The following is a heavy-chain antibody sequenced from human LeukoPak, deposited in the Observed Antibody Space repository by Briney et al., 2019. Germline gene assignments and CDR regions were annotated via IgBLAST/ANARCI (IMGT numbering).Heavy chain of an antibody. J-gene: IGHJ4*02. CDR2: ISPYNGNT. V-gene: IGHV1-18*01. CDR1: GYTFTSYG. CDR3: ARVWETYDSSGSFDY. Sequence: ASVKVSCKASGYTFTSYGISWVRQAPGQGLEWMGWISPYNGNTNYAQKLQGRVTMTTDTSTSTAYMELRSLRSDDTAIYYCARVWETYDSSGSFDYWGQGTLVTVSS. D-gene: IGHD3-22*01.